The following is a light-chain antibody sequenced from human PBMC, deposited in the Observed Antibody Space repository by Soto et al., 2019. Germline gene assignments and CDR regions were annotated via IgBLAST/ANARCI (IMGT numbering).Light chain of an antibody. CDR3: RSYAGSYTRVI. CDR1: GSDVGRYNY. Sequence: QSALTQPRSVSGSPGQSVTISCTGTGSDVGRYNYVSWYQQNPGKAPKLIIYDVTKRPSGVPDRFSGSKSGNTASLTISGLQAEDEADYHCRSYAGSYTRVIFGGGTKLTVL. CDR2: DVT. J-gene: IGLJ2*01. V-gene: IGLV2-11*01.